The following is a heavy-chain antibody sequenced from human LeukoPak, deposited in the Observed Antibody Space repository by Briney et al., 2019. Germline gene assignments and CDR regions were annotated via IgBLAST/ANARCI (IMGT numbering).Heavy chain of an antibody. Sequence: PGGSLRLSCAASGFTFSDYYMSWVRQAPGKGLEWVSAISGSGGSTYYADSVKGRFTISRDNSKNTLYLQMNSLRAEDTAVYYCAKDQDGTDGFDYWGQGTLVTVSS. J-gene: IGHJ4*02. CDR2: ISGSGGST. V-gene: IGHV3-23*01. CDR1: GFTFSDYY. CDR3: AKDQDGTDGFDY. D-gene: IGHD3-10*01.